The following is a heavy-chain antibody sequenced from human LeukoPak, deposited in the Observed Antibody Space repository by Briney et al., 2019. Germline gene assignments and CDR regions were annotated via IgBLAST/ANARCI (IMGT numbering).Heavy chain of an antibody. CDR2: IIPIFGTA. V-gene: IGHV1-69*13. CDR3: ARAHVDTAMVTDFDY. D-gene: IGHD5-18*01. CDR1: GGTFSSYA. Sequence: SVKVSCEASGGTFSSYAISWVRQAPGQGLEWMGGIIPIFGTANYAQKFQGRDTITADESTSTAYMELSSLRSEDTAVYYCARAHVDTAMVTDFDYWGQGTLVTVSS. J-gene: IGHJ4*02.